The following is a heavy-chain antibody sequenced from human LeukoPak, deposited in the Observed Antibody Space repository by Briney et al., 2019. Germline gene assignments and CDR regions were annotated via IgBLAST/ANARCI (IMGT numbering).Heavy chain of an antibody. CDR1: GYTFTSYA. Sequence: GASVKVSCKVSGYTFTSYAIHWVRQAPGQGLEGMGWINTNTGNPTYAQGFTGQVVFSLDISVSTAYLQISSLKAEDTAVYYCARDDSSGWYSRYWGQGTLVTVSS. D-gene: IGHD6-19*01. V-gene: IGHV7-4-1*02. CDR3: ARDDSSGWYSRY. CDR2: INTNTGNP. J-gene: IGHJ4*02.